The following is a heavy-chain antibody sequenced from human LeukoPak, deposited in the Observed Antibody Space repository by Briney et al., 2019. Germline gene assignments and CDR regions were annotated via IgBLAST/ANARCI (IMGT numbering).Heavy chain of an antibody. D-gene: IGHD3-10*01. Sequence: GGSLRLSCAASGFSFSSYAMSWVRQAPGKGLEWVSSIGTDDSTFYADSVKGRFTISRDNSKNTLYLQMNSLRAEDTAVYYCAKGMGSTMVRGVSIYFYWGQGTLVTVSS. J-gene: IGHJ4*02. V-gene: IGHV3-23*01. CDR3: AKGMGSTMVRGVSIYFY. CDR1: GFSFSSYA. CDR2: IGTDDST.